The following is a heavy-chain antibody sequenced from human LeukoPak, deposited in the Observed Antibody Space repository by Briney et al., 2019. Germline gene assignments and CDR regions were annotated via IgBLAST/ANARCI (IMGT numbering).Heavy chain of an antibody. CDR2: IYYSGST. CDR1: SGSISSSSYY. Sequence: PSETLSLTCTVSSGSISSSSYYWGWIRQPPGKGLEWIGSIYYSGSTYYNPSLKSRVTISADTSKNQFSLKLSSVTAADTAVYYCARLDSGSYFIDYWGQGTLVTVSS. D-gene: IGHD1-26*01. CDR3: ARLDSGSYFIDY. J-gene: IGHJ4*02. V-gene: IGHV4-39*01.